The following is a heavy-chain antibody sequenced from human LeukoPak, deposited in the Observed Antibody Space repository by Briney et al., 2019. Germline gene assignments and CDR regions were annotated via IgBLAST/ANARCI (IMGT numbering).Heavy chain of an antibody. Sequence: PSETLSLTCAVYGGSFSGYYWSWIRQPPGKGLEWIGYIYTSGSTNYNPSLKSRVTISVDTSKNQFSLKLSSVTAADTAVYYCASLSTYSSSTFDYWGQGTLVTVPS. CDR2: IYTSGST. CDR1: GGSFSGYY. CDR3: ASLSTYSSSTFDY. V-gene: IGHV4-4*09. J-gene: IGHJ4*02. D-gene: IGHD6-6*01.